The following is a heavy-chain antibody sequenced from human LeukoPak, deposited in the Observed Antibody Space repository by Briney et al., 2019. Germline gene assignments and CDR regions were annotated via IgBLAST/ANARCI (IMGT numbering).Heavy chain of an antibody. CDR1: GGSISSYY. V-gene: IGHV4-59*12. CDR3: ARELRVEGGTTNWFDP. D-gene: IGHD4-17*01. CDR2: IYYSGNT. Sequence: SETLSLTCTVSGGSISSYYWSWIRQPPGKGLEWIAYIYYSGNTNYNPSLKSRATISVDMPTNQFSLKLSSVTAADTAVYYCARELRVEGGTTNWFDPWGQGTLVTVSS. J-gene: IGHJ5*02.